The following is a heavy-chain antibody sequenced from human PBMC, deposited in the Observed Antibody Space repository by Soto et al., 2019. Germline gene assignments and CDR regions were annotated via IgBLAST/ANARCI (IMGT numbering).Heavy chain of an antibody. CDR1: GFTFSDYY. CDR3: AARPHQYCSSTSCSREDY. Sequence: GGSLRLSCAASGFTFSDYYMSWIRQAPGKGLEWVSYISSSGSTIYYADSVKGRFTISRDNAKNSLYLQMNSLRAADTAVYYCAARPHQYCSSTSCSREDYWGQGTLVTVSS. D-gene: IGHD2-2*01. CDR2: ISSSGSTI. V-gene: IGHV3-11*01. J-gene: IGHJ4*02.